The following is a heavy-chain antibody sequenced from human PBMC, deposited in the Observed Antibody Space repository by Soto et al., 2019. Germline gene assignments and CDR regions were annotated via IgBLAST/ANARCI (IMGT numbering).Heavy chain of an antibody. D-gene: IGHD5-12*01. Sequence: QVQLQESGPGLVKPSETLSLTCTVSGGSISSYYWSWIRQPAGKGLEWIGRVYTSGSTNYNPSLRSRVTMSVDTSKNQFSLKLNSVTAADTAVYNCARDRPIVATSGYGMDVWGQGTAVTVSS. V-gene: IGHV4-4*07. CDR2: VYTSGST. J-gene: IGHJ6*02. CDR1: GGSISSYY. CDR3: ARDRPIVATSGYGMDV.